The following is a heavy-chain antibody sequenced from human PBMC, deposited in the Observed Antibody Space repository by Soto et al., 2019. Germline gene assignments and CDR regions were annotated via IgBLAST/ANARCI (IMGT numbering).Heavy chain of an antibody. CDR2: IYYSGST. J-gene: IGHJ5*02. CDR1: GFTFSSYA. Sequence: GSLRLSCAASGFTFSSYAMHWIRQPPGKGLEWIGSIYYSGSTYYNPSLKSRVTISVDTSKNQFSLKLSSVTAADTAVYYCARRYCSSTSCPRRGGWFDPWGQGTLVTVSS. CDR3: ARRYCSSTSCPRRGGWFDP. D-gene: IGHD2-2*01. V-gene: IGHV4-39*01.